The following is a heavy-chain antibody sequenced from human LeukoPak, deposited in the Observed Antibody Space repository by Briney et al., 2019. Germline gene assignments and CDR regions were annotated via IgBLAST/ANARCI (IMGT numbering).Heavy chain of an antibody. D-gene: IGHD6-13*01. Sequence: SETLSLTCTVSGDSISRYYWSWIRQPPGKGLEWIGYISYTGSTTFNPSLKSRVTISEDTSNHQFSLRLSSVTAADTAVYYCARGYSRRYGDAFDIWGQGTMVTVSS. CDR3: ARGYSRRYGDAFDI. CDR1: GDSISRYY. J-gene: IGHJ3*02. CDR2: ISYTGST. V-gene: IGHV4-59*08.